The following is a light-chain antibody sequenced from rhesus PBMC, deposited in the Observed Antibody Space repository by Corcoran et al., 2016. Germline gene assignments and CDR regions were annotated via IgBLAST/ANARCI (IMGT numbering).Light chain of an antibody. CDR3: CSYAGSYNYI. Sequence: QAALTQPRSVSGSPGQSVTISCTGTSSDIGGYNYVSWYQRHPGTAPKLMIYEVSKRPSWVSDRFSGSKSGNTASLTISGLQAEDEADYYCCSYAGSYNYIFGAGTRLTVL. J-gene: IGLJ1*01. V-gene: IGLV2-32*01. CDR1: SSDIGGYNY. CDR2: EVS.